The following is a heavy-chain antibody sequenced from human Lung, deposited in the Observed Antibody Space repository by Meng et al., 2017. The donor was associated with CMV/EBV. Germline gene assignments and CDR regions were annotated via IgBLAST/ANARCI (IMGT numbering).Heavy chain of an antibody. Sequence: SETLSLTCTVSGGSVSSGTYYWSWIRQPPGKGLEWIGYVYYAGSTNYNPSLESRVTISVNTSKNQFSLKLTSVTAADTAKYYCARFATTVLTTWGPGTLVTASS. CDR1: GGSVSSGTYY. CDR2: VYYAGST. J-gene: IGHJ4*02. D-gene: IGHD4-17*01. CDR3: ARFATTVLTT. V-gene: IGHV4-61*01.